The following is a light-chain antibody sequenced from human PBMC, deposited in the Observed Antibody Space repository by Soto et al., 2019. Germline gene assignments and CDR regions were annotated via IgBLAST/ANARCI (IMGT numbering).Light chain of an antibody. CDR3: QQYNRFPKT. CDR1: QGISNY. J-gene: IGKJ1*01. CDR2: TAS. Sequence: DIQLTQSPSFLSASVGDRVTMSCRASQGISNYLAWYQQKPGKAPNLLIHTASSLQTGVPSRFSGSGSGTEFTLTISSLQPEDFATYSCQQYNRFPKTFGRGTKVDIK. V-gene: IGKV1-9*01.